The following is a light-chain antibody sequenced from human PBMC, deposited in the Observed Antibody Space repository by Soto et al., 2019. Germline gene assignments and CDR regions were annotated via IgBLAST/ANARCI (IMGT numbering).Light chain of an antibody. CDR1: QSISSY. CDR3: QQSYGTPPYS. Sequence: DIQMTQSPSSLSASVGDRVTITCRASQSISSYLNWYQQKPGKAPKLLIYAASSLQSGDPSRFSGSVSGTDFTLTISSLQPEDFATYYCQQSYGTPPYSFGQGTKLEIK. CDR2: AAS. J-gene: IGKJ2*03. V-gene: IGKV1-39*01.